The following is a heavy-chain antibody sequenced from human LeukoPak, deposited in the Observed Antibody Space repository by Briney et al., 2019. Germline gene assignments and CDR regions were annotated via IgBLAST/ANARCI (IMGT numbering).Heavy chain of an antibody. D-gene: IGHD4-17*01. Sequence: SETLSLTCDVYGGSFSGYYWSWIRQPPGKGLEWIGEINHSGSTNYNPSLKSRVTISVDTSKNQFSLKLSSVTAADTAVYYCARGRSQITTVTKFGWFDPWGQGTLVTVSS. CDR3: ARGRSQITTVTKFGWFDP. J-gene: IGHJ5*02. V-gene: IGHV4-34*01. CDR2: INHSGST. CDR1: GGSFSGYY.